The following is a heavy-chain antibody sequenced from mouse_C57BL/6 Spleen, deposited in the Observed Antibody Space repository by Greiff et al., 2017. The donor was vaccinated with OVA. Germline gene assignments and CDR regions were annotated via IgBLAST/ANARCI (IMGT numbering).Heavy chain of an antibody. J-gene: IGHJ4*01. CDR1: GYTFTEYT. D-gene: IGHD2-3*01. CDR2: FYPGSGSI. CDR3: ARHDEDGSLYYAMDY. V-gene: IGHV1-62-2*01. Sequence: VHLVESGAELVKPGASVKLSCKASGYTFTEYTIHWVKQRSGQGLEWIGWFYPGSGSIKYNEKFKDKATLTADKSSSTVYMELSRLTSEDSAVYFCARHDEDGSLYYAMDYWGQGTSVTVSS.